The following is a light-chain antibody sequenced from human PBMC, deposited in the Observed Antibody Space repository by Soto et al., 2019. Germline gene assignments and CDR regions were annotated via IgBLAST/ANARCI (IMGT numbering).Light chain of an antibody. V-gene: IGKV3-11*01. J-gene: IGKJ2*01. CDR3: QQRSNWPRT. Sequence: EIVLTQSPATLSLWQGERATLSCRASQSVSSSLAWFQHKPGQAPRLLIYDASNRATGIPARFSGSGSGTDFTLTISSLEPEDFAIYYCQQRSNWPRTFGQGTKLEIK. CDR1: QSVSSS. CDR2: DAS.